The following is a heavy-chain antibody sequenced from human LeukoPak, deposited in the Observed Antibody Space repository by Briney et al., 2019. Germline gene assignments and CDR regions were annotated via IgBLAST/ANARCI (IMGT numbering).Heavy chain of an antibody. CDR1: GVSISYATYQ. J-gene: IGHJ4*02. CDR3: ARLLGPLDYVWGSSRSK. CDR2: ISKSGTT. V-gene: IGHV4-61*02. D-gene: IGHD3-16*02. Sequence: PSETLSLTCTVSGVSISYATYQWTWIRQSAGKGLEWIGLISKSGTTNYNPPHKSRVTISIDTTKNQFSLKLTSVTAADTAVYYCARLLGPLDYVWGSSRSKWGQGTLVTVSS.